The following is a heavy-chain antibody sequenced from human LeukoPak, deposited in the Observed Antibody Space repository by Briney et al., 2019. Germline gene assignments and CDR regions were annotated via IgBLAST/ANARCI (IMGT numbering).Heavy chain of an antibody. CDR2: IWYDGSNK. Sequence: GRSLRLSCAASGFTFSSYGIHWVRQAPGKGLEWVAVIWYDGSNKYYADSVKGRFTISRDNSKNTLYLQMNSLRAEDTAVYYCAKDLLPIVVVPAAIPLWGQGTLVTVSA. CDR1: GFTFSSYG. V-gene: IGHV3-33*06. D-gene: IGHD2-2*01. J-gene: IGHJ4*02. CDR3: AKDLLPIVVVPAAIPL.